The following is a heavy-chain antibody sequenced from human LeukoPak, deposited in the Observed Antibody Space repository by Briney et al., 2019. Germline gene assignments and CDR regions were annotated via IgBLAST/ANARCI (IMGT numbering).Heavy chain of an antibody. V-gene: IGHV3-30-3*01. CDR3: ARGGEAAEPNWFDP. CDR1: GFTFSSYA. D-gene: IGHD6-13*01. CDR2: ISYDGSNK. J-gene: IGHJ5*02. Sequence: GGSLRLSCAASGFTFSSYAMHWVRQAPGKGLEWVAVISYDGSNKYYADSVKGRFTISRDNAKNSLYLQMNSLRAEDTAVYYCARGGEAAEPNWFDPWGQGTLVTVSS.